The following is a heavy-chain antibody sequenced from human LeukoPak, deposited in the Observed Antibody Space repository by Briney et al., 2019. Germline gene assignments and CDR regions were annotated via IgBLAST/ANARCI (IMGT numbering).Heavy chain of an antibody. CDR1: GYTLTGYY. CDR2: INPNTGAT. J-gene: IGHJ5*02. CDR3: ARARGITHGYP. Sequence: ASVKVSCKASGYTLTGYYLHWVRQAPGQGLEWMGWINPNTGATHSAQKFQGRITMTRDTSISTAYMDLSRLRSDDTAVYYCARARGITHGYPWGQGTLVTVSS. D-gene: IGHD3-10*01. V-gene: IGHV1-2*02.